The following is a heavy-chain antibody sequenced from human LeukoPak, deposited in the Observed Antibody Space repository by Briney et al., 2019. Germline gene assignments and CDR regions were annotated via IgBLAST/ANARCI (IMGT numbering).Heavy chain of an antibody. CDR3: ARGRARGIAASVGTPILGTKAVLGWFDP. CDR1: GFTFSSYA. Sequence: GGSLRLSCAASGFTFSSYAMSWVRQAPGKGLEWVSAISGSGGSTYYADSVKGRFTISRDNSKNTLYLQMNSLRAEDTAVYYCARGRARGIAASVGTPILGTKAVLGWFDPWGQGTLVTVSS. D-gene: IGHD6-13*01. J-gene: IGHJ5*02. V-gene: IGHV3-23*01. CDR2: ISGSGGST.